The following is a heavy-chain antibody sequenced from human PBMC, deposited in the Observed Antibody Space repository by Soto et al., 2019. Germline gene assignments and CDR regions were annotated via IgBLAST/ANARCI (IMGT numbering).Heavy chain of an antibody. CDR3: ARVQDYGSGSYQPRPVDY. D-gene: IGHD3-10*01. V-gene: IGHV3-33*01. CDR2: IWYDVNNKYYDENNK. J-gene: IGHJ4*02. Sequence: GGSLRLSCVASGFTFSNYAMQWVRQAPGKGLEWVAVIWYDVNNKYYDENNKYYGDSVKGRFTISRDNSKNTLYLQMNSLRVEDTAVYYCARVQDYGSGSYQPRPVDYWGQGTLVTVSS. CDR1: GFTFSNYA.